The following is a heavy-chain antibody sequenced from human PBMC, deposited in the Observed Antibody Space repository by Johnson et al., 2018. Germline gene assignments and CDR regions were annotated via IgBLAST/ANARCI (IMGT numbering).Heavy chain of an antibody. CDR3: AREGYCSGGSCYSP. J-gene: IGHJ5*02. Sequence: QEQLQESGPGLVKASETLSLTCTVSGGSISGSNYYWGWVRQPPGKGLECIGGIYYSGRTYYNPSLKSRVTLSVDTSKNQFSLKLSSVTAADTAVYYFAREGYCSGGSCYSPWGQGTLVTVSS. CDR1: GGSISGSNYY. D-gene: IGHD2-15*01. CDR2: IYYSGRT. V-gene: IGHV4-39*07.